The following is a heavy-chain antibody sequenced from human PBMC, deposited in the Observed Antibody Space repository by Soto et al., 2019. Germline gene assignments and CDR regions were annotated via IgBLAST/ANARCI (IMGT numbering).Heavy chain of an antibody. J-gene: IGHJ6*02. CDR2: ISAYNGNT. V-gene: IGHV1-18*01. CDR3: ARETPPMDV. CDR1: GYTFTSYG. Sequence: QVQLVQSGAEVKKPGASVKVSCKASGYTFTSYGISWVRQAPGQGLEWMGWISAYNGNTNYAQKLQGRVTMTTDTPTTTAYMELRTRRSDDTAVYSCARETPPMDVWGQGTTVTVSS.